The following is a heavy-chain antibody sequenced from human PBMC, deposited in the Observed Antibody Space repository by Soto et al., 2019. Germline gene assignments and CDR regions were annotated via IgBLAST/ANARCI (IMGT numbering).Heavy chain of an antibody. CDR3: AEGLRRGWYKDD. CDR2: IVVGSGNT. D-gene: IGHD6-19*01. J-gene: IGHJ4*02. CDR1: GFTFTSSA. Sequence: GXSVKVSCKASGFTFTSSAWEWVRQARGQRLEWIGWIVVGSGNTNYAQKFQERVTITRDMSTSTAYMELSSLRSEDTAVYYCAEGLRRGWYKDDWGQGTLVTVSS. V-gene: IGHV1-58*01.